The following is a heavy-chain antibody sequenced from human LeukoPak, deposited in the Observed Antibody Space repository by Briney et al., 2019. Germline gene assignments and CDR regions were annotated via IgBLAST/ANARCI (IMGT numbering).Heavy chain of an antibody. CDR3: TTRHYGDFDY. CDR2: SKSKTDDGTT. Sequence: GGSLRLSCVASGFSFTNAWMNWVRQAPGKGLEWVGRSKSKTDDGTTEYAAPVKGRFTISRDDSKNTLYLQMNSLKSEDTAVYYCTTRHYGDFDYWGQGTLVTVSS. J-gene: IGHJ4*02. CDR1: GFSFTNAW. V-gene: IGHV3-15*01. D-gene: IGHD4-17*01.